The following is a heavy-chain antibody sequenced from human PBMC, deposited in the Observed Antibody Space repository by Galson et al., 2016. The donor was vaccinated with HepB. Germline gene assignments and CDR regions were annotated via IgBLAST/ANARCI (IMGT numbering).Heavy chain of an antibody. V-gene: IGHV1-46*01. CDR3: ARDYYYDSSGYYRPYDY. D-gene: IGHD3-22*01. CDR1: GYTFTSYY. Sequence: SVKVSCKASGYTFTSYYMHWVRQAPGQGLEWMGIINPSVGSTSYAQKIQGRVTMTTDSSTTTAYMELRSLRPDDTAVYYCARDYYYDSSGYYRPYDYWGQGSLVTVSS. J-gene: IGHJ4*02. CDR2: INPSVGST.